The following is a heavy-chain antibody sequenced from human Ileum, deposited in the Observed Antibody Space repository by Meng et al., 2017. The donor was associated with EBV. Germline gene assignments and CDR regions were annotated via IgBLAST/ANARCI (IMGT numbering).Heavy chain of an antibody. CDR1: TYTNHW. D-gene: IGHD2-15*01. CDR3: ATDNSVEDITWWFDP. Sequence: HLEQSGVEVKKPGASVTVACKEFTYTNHWVHWLRKAPGQGLEWRGVINPSGDKTTYGRKFRDRVTMTRDTSTNTLFMEVSSLRSEDTAMYYCATDNSVEDITWWFDPWGQGTLVTISS. CDR2: INPSGDKT. J-gene: IGHJ5*02. V-gene: IGHV1-46*01.